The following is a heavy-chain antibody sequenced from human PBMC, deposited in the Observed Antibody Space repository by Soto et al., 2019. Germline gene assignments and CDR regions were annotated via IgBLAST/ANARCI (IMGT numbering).Heavy chain of an antibody. CDR1: GYTFTSYD. CDR2: MNPNSGNT. V-gene: IGHV1-8*01. J-gene: IGHJ6*02. CDR3: ARRGYSSSWYYYYYPGMDV. D-gene: IGHD6-13*01. Sequence: QVQLVQSGAEVKKPGASVKVSCKASGYTFTSYDINWVRQATGQGLEWMGWMNPNSGNTGYAQKFQGRVTMTRNTSISTAYMELSSLRSEDTAVYYCARRGYSSSWYYYYYPGMDVWGQGTTVTVSS.